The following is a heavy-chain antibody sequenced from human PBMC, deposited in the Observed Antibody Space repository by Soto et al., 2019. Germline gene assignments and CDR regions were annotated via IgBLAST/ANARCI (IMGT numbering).Heavy chain of an antibody. Sequence: TLSLTCTVSGGSIRSGDYYWSWIRQPPGKGLEWIGYIYYSGSTYYNPSLKSRVTISVDTSKNQFSLKLSSVTAADTAVYYCARATLTAGKDKYNWFDPWGQGTLVTVSS. D-gene: IGHD6-13*01. CDR3: ARATLTAGKDKYNWFDP. CDR2: IYYSGST. V-gene: IGHV4-30-4*01. CDR1: GGSIRSGDYY. J-gene: IGHJ5*02.